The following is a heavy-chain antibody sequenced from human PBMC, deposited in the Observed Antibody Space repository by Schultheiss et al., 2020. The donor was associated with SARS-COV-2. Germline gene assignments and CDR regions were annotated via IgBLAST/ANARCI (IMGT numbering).Heavy chain of an antibody. D-gene: IGHD2-2*01. J-gene: IGHJ4*02. V-gene: IGHV1-18*01. CDR2: ISAYNGNT. CDR1: GYTFTSYG. CDR3: ARDRLKVVPAAIVDY. Sequence: GESLKISCKASGYTFTSYGISWVRQAPGQGPEWMGWISAYNGNTNYAQKLQGRVTMTTDTSTSTAYMELRSLRSDDTAVYYCARDRLKVVPAAIVDYWGQGTLVTVSS.